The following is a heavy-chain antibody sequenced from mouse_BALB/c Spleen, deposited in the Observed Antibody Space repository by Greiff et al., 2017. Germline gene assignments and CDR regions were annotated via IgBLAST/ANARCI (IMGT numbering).Heavy chain of an antibody. Sequence: VQLKESGPGLVKPSQSLSLTCTVTGYSITSDYAWNWIRQFPGNKLEWMGYISYSGSTSYNPSLKSRISITRDTSKNQFFLQLNSVTTEDTATYYCARRGLLVGAMDYWGQGTSVTVSS. CDR1: GYSITSDYA. D-gene: IGHD1-1*02. J-gene: IGHJ4*01. CDR2: ISYSGST. V-gene: IGHV3-2*02. CDR3: ARRGLLVGAMDY.